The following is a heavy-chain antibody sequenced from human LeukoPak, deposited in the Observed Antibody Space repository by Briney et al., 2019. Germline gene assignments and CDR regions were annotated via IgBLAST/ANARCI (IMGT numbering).Heavy chain of an antibody. CDR2: IYSGGST. CDR3: ARTYYDFWSGLLGAFDI. CDR1: GFTVSSNY. J-gene: IGHJ3*02. V-gene: IGHV3-53*01. Sequence: GGSLRLSCAASGFTVSSNYMSWVRQAPGKGLEWVSVIYSGGSTYYADSVKGRFTISRDNSKNTLYLQMNSLRAEDTAVYYCARTYYDFWSGLLGAFDIWGQGTMVTVSS. D-gene: IGHD3-3*01.